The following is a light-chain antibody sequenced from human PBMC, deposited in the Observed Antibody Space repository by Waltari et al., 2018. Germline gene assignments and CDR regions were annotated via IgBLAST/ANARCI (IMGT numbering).Light chain of an antibody. Sequence: SYVLTQPPSVSVAPGQTAIITCGGDNIGSKSVHWYQQRAGQAPVLVVHDDNDRPSGIPERLAGSNSGNTATLTISRVEAGDEADFYCQVWDSGSGRPQVIFGGGTRLTVL. CDR1: NIGSKS. CDR3: QVWDSGSGRPQVI. J-gene: IGLJ2*01. V-gene: IGLV3-21*02. CDR2: DDN.